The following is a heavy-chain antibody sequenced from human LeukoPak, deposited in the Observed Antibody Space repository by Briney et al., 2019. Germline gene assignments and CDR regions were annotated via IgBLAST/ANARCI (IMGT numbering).Heavy chain of an antibody. D-gene: IGHD3-3*01. CDR3: AREWFLDY. CDR2: IYPGDSDT. CDR1: VYSCSNHW. Sequence: GESLKISCKGSVYSCSNHWISWVRQMPGKGLEWMGIIYPGDSDTRYSPSFQGQVTISADKSISTAYLQWSSLKASDTAMYYCAREWFLDYWGQGTLVTVSS. J-gene: IGHJ4*02. V-gene: IGHV5-51*01.